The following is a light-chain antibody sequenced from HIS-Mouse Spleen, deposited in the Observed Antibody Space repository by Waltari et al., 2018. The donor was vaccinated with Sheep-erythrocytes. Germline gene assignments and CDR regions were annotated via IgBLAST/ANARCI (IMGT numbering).Light chain of an antibody. Sequence: DIQMTQSPSSLSASVGDRVTITCRASQSISSYLNWDQQKPGKAPKLLIYAASSLQSGVPSRFSGSGSGTDFTLTISSMQPEDFATYYCQQSYSTPPLTCGGGTKVEIK. CDR3: QQSYSTPPLT. CDR2: AAS. J-gene: IGKJ4*01. CDR1: QSISSY. V-gene: IGKV1-39*01.